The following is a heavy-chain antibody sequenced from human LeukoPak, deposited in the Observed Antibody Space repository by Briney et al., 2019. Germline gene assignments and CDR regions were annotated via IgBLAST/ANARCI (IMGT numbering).Heavy chain of an antibody. J-gene: IGHJ4*02. V-gene: IGHV3-23*01. CDR3: AKDITYYDSSGYLGFEDY. D-gene: IGHD3-22*01. CDR1: GFTFSSYA. CDR2: ISGSGGST. Sequence: GGPLRLSCAASGFTFSSYAMSWVRQAPGKGLEWVSAISGSGGSTYYADSVKGRFTISRDNSKNTLYLQMNSLRAEDTAVYYCAKDITYYDSSGYLGFEDYWGQGTLVTVSS.